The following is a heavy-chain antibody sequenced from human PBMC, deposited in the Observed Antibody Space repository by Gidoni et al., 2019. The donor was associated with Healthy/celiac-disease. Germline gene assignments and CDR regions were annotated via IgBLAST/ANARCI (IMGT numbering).Heavy chain of an antibody. CDR2: TRSKANSYAT. V-gene: IGHV3-73*02. CDR1: GFTFIGSD. CDR3: TRLPDFWSGRGYYYGMDV. D-gene: IGHD3-3*01. J-gene: IGHJ6*02. Sequence: EVQLVESGGGLVQPGGSLKLSCAASGFTFIGSDMPWVRQASGKGLEWVGRTRSKANSYATAYAASVKGRFTISRDDSKNTAYLQMNSLKTEDTAVYYCTRLPDFWSGRGYYYGMDVWGQGTTVTVSS.